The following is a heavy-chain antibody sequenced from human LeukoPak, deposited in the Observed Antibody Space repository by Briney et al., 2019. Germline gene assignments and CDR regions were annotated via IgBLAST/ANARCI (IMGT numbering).Heavy chain of an antibody. CDR1: GYTFTSYD. Sequence: ASVKVSCKASGYTFTSYDINWVRQATGQGPEWMGWMNPNSGNTGYAQKFQGRVTMTGNTSISTAYMELSSLRSEDTAVYYCARGRSHRYYYGSGSYLVGYWGQGTLVTVSS. V-gene: IGHV1-8*01. J-gene: IGHJ4*02. CDR2: MNPNSGNT. D-gene: IGHD3-10*01. CDR3: ARGRSHRYYYGSGSYLVGY.